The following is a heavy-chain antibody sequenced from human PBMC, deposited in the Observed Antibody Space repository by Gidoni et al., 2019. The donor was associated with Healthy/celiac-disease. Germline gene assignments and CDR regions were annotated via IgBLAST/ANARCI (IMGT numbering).Heavy chain of an antibody. Sequence: EVQLVESGGGLVKPGGSLRLSCAASGFTFSNAWMSWVRQAPGKGLEWVGRIKSKTDGGTTDYAAPVKGRFTISRDDSKNTLYLQMNSLKTEDTAVYYCTTDPLHWLIGTLHDYWGQGTLVTVSS. CDR1: GFTFSNAW. CDR2: IKSKTDGGTT. J-gene: IGHJ4*02. V-gene: IGHV3-15*01. D-gene: IGHD1-20*01. CDR3: TTDPLHWLIGTLHDY.